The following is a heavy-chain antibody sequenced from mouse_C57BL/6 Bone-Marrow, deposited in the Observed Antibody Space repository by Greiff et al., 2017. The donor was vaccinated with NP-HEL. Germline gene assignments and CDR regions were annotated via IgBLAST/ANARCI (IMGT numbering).Heavy chain of an antibody. Sequence: QVQLQQPGAELVKPGASVKMSCKASGYTFTSYWITWVKQRPGQGLEWIGDIYPGSGSTNYNEKFKSKAKLTVDTPSSTAYMQLSSLTSEDSAVYYCARYNGYYVGWFAYWGQGTLVTVSA. V-gene: IGHV1-55*01. D-gene: IGHD2-3*01. CDR3: ARYNGYYVGWFAY. CDR2: IYPGSGST. J-gene: IGHJ3*01. CDR1: GYTFTSYW.